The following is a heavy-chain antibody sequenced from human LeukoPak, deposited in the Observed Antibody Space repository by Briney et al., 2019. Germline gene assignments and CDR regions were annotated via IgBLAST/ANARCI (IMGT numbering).Heavy chain of an antibody. CDR1: GFTFSSYS. V-gene: IGHV3-21*01. J-gene: IGHJ6*02. D-gene: IGHD2-15*01. CDR3: ARAVVVVAATAYYYYGMDV. CDR2: ISSSSSYI. Sequence: GGSLRLSCAASGFTFSSYSMNWVRQAPGKGLEWVSSISSSSSYIYYADSVMGRFTISRDNAKNSLYLQMNSLRAEDTAVYYCARAVVVVAATAYYYYGMDVWGQGTTVTVS.